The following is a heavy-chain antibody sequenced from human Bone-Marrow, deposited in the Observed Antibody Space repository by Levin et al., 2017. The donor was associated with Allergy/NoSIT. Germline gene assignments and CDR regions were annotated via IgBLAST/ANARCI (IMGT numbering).Heavy chain of an antibody. V-gene: IGHV3-9*01. CDR2: ISWNSAII. J-gene: IGHJ6*02. CDR3: AAIKVDV. Sequence: KGLEWVSSISWNSAIIGYADSVKGRFTVSRDNAKNSLYLQMNSLRPEDTALYYCAAIKVDVWGQGTTVIVSS.